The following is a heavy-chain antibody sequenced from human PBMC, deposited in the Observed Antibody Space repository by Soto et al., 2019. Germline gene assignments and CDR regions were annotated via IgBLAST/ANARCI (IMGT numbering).Heavy chain of an antibody. CDR2: IWYDGSND. Sequence: QVQLVESGGGVVQPGRSLRLSCEGSGFTFNKYGMHWVRQAPGKGLEWVAIIWYDGSNDFYADSVKGRFTISKDNSKNKVYLEMDSLRVEDTGSYYCARAGVENWLDPWGQGTLVTVSS. J-gene: IGHJ5*02. CDR1: GFTFNKYG. D-gene: IGHD3-10*01. CDR3: ARAGVENWLDP. V-gene: IGHV3-33*01.